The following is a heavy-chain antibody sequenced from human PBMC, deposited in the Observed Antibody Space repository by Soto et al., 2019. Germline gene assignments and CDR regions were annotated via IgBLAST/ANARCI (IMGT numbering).Heavy chain of an antibody. Sequence: PGGSLRLSCTASGFTFRAYYMNWIRQAPGKGLEWVSYISTGGSTIFYADSVKGRFTISRDNDKNSLSLQMDSLRADDTAVYYCARSDWGLVDTAMVAGYWFDPWGQGTLVTVSS. V-gene: IGHV3-11*01. D-gene: IGHD5-18*01. J-gene: IGHJ5*02. CDR2: ISTGGSTI. CDR1: GFTFRAYY. CDR3: ARSDWGLVDTAMVAGYWFDP.